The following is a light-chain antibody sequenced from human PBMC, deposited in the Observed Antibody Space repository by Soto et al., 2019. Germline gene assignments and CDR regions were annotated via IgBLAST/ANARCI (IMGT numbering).Light chain of an antibody. Sequence: DIQMTQSPSTLSASVGDRVTITCRASQSISSWLAWFQQKPGKAPNLLIYKVSNLESGVPSRFSGSGSGTEFTLTISSLQPDDFATYHCQQYYSYSWTFGQGTKVEIK. CDR2: KVS. CDR1: QSISSW. V-gene: IGKV1-5*03. J-gene: IGKJ1*01. CDR3: QQYYSYSWT.